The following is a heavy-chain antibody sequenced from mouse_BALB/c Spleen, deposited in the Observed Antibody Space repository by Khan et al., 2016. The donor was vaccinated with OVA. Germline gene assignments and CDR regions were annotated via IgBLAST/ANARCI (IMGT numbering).Heavy chain of an antibody. CDR2: IWGDGST. V-gene: IGHV2-3*01. Sequence: VQLQESGPGLVAPSQSLSITCTVSGFSLTSYGVSWVRQPPGKGLEWLGVIWGDGSTNYHSALISRLSISTDNSKSQAFLKLNSLQADDPATYYSAEVEASYYALDYWGQGTSVTVYS. CDR1: GFSLTSYG. CDR3: AEVEASYYALDY. D-gene: IGHD6-1*01. J-gene: IGHJ4*01.